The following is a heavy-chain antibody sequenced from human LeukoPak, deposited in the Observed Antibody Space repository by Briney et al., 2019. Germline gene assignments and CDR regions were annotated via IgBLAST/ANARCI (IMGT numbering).Heavy chain of an antibody. D-gene: IGHD4-17*01. V-gene: IGHV3-30*03. Sequence: PGRSLRLSCAASGFTFNTYGMHWVRQAPGKGLEWVAVISYDASNKNYADPVKGRFTISRDYSKNTVYLQMNSLRAEDTAVYYCARGNGDYVSLFDYWGQGTLVTVSS. CDR2: ISYDASNK. CDR3: ARGNGDYVSLFDY. J-gene: IGHJ4*02. CDR1: GFTFNTYG.